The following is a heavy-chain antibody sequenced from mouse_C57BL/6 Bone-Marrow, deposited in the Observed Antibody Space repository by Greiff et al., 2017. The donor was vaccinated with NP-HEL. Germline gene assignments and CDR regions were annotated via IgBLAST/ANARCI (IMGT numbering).Heavy chain of an antibody. Sequence: VQLQQSGPELVKPGASVKISCKASGYSFTGYYMNWVKQSPEKSLESIGEINPSTGGTTSNQKFKAKATLTVDKSSSTAYMQLKSLTSEDSAVYYCARDGYYYFDYWGQGTTLTVSS. V-gene: IGHV1-42*01. CDR2: INPSTGGT. CDR3: ARDGYYYFDY. CDR1: GYSFTGYY. D-gene: IGHD2-3*01. J-gene: IGHJ2*01.